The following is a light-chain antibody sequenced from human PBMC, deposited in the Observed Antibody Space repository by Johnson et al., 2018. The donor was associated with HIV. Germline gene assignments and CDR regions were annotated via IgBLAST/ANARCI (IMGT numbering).Light chain of an antibody. V-gene: IGLV1-40*01. J-gene: IGLJ1*01. Sequence: QPVLTQPPSVSGAPGQRVTISCTGSSSNIGAGYDVHWYQQLPGTAPKLLIYGNNNRPSGVPDRFSGSRSGTSASLAITGLQADDEADYYCGAWDSSLRSGFFGTGTKVTVL. CDR3: GAWDSSLRSGF. CDR2: GNN. CDR1: SSNIGAGYD.